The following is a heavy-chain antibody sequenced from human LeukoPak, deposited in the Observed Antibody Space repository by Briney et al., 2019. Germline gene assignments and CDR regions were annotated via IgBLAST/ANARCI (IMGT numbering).Heavy chain of an antibody. V-gene: IGHV3-7*01. CDR3: ARLDPSLRGSTFDY. CDR2: IKQDGSEK. J-gene: IGHJ4*02. D-gene: IGHD5/OR15-5a*01. Sequence: GGSLRLSCAASGFTFSSYWMSWVRQAPGKGLEWVAIIKQDGSEKYYVDSVKGRFTISRDNAKNSLYLQMNSLRAEDAAVYYCARLDPSLRGSTFDYWGQGTLVTVSS. CDR1: GFTFSSYW.